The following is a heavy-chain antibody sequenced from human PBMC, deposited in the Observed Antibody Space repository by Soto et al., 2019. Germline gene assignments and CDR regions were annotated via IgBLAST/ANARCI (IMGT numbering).Heavy chain of an antibody. Sequence: ASVKVSCKASGYTFTGYYMHWVRQAPGQGLEWMGWINPNSGGTNYAQKFQGRVTMTRDTSISTAYMELSRLRSDDTAVYYCARVGSSTSAIAPYYYYGMDVWGQGTTVTVSS. CDR1: GYTFTGYY. V-gene: IGHV1-2*02. CDR3: ARVGSSTSAIAPYYYYGMDV. J-gene: IGHJ6*02. CDR2: INPNSGGT. D-gene: IGHD2-2*01.